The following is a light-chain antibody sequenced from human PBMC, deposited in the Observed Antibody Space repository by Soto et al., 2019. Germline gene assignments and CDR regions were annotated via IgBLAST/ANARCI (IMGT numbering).Light chain of an antibody. Sequence: QPVLTQSPSASASLGASVKLTCTLSSGHSSYAIAWHQQQPEKGPRYLMKLNSDGSHSKGDGIPDRFSGSSPGAERYLPISSLQSEDEADYYCQTWGTGIVVFGGGTKLTVL. CDR2: LNSDGSH. V-gene: IGLV4-69*01. J-gene: IGLJ2*01. CDR1: SGHSSYA. CDR3: QTWGTGIVV.